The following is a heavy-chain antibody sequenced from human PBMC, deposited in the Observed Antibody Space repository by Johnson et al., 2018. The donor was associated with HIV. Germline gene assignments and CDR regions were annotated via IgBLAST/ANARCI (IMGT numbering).Heavy chain of an antibody. CDR3: ARAGASSGRPDAFDI. V-gene: IGHV3-30*19. CDR1: GFTFSSYG. J-gene: IGHJ3*02. CDR2: ISYDGSNK. D-gene: IGHD3-10*01. Sequence: QVQLVESGGGVVQPGRSLRLSCAASGFTFSSYGMHWVRQAPGKVLEWVAVISYDGSNKYYADSVKGRFTISRDNSKNTLYLQMNSLRAEDTAVYYCARAGASSGRPDAFDIWGQGTMVTVSS.